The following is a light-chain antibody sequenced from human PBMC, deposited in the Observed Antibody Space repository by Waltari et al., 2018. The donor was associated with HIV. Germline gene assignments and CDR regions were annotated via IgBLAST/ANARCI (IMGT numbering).Light chain of an antibody. CDR1: SSNIGSNT. J-gene: IGLJ2*01. Sequence: QSVLTQPPSASGTPGQRVTISCSGSSSNIGSNTVTWYQQLPGTAPRHPISSNNQRPSGVPDRFSGSKSGTSASLAISGLQSEDEADYYCAAWDDSLSGLVVFGGGTKLTVL. V-gene: IGLV1-44*01. CDR2: SNN. CDR3: AAWDDSLSGLVV.